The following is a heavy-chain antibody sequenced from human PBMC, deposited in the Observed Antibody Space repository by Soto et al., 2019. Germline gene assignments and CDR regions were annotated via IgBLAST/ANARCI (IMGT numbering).Heavy chain of an antibody. CDR2: MNPNSGDT. D-gene: IGHD2-2*01. CDR3: ARHIRYCNTTTCAHVSHGMDV. Sequence: QVQLVQSGSEVKKPGASVKVSCKASGYTLTTYDINWVRQATGQGREWMGWMNPNSGDTGYAQKFQGRVTMTRDTSKGTAYMELSGLRSEDTAVYYCARHIRYCNTTTCAHVSHGMDVWGQGTTVTVSS. CDR1: GYTLTTYD. J-gene: IGHJ6*02. V-gene: IGHV1-8*01.